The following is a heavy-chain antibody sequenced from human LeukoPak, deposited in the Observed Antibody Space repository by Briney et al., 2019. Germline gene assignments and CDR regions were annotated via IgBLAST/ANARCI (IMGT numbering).Heavy chain of an antibody. CDR1: GFTFSNYW. J-gene: IGHJ4*02. Sequence: GGSLRLSCAASGFTFSNYWMTWVRQAPGKGLEWVANIKQNGNEKYYVDSVKGRFSISRDNAKNSLYLQMNSLRAEDTAVYYCAREPGPLDYWGQGTLVIVSS. CDR3: AREPGPLDY. V-gene: IGHV3-7*04. CDR2: IKQNGNEK.